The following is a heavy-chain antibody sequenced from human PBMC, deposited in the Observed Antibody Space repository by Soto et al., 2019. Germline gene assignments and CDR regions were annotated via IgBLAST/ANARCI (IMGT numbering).Heavy chain of an antibody. CDR1: GGTFSTSA. J-gene: IGHJ6*02. CDR3: ARDKDRQQLGGNYYYILDV. Sequence: QVQLVQSGAEVKKPGSSVKVSCKASGGTFSTSAISWVQQAPGQGLEWVGGIMPVFPTPDYAQKFQGRVTITADESTTTAYLEVTSLRTDDTAVYYCARDKDRQQLGGNYYYILDVWGQGTAITVSS. D-gene: IGHD3-3*02. V-gene: IGHV1-69*12. CDR2: IMPVFPTP.